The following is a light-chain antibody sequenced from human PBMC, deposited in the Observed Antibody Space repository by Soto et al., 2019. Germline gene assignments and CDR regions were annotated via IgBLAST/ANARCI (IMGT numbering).Light chain of an antibody. CDR3: QQSYTTPIT. CDR1: QNINNY. V-gene: IGKV1-39*01. J-gene: IGKJ3*01. CDR2: DAS. Sequence: DIQMTQSPSSLSASVGDRVTITCQASQNINNYLNWYQQKPGRAPKLLIYDASNLEAGVPSRFRGSGSGTDFTLTISSLQPEDFATYYCQQSYTTPITFGPGTKVDIK.